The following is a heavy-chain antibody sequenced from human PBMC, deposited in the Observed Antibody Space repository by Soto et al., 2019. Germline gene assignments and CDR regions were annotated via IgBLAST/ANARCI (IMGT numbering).Heavy chain of an antibody. D-gene: IGHD3-3*01. J-gene: IGHJ5*02. CDR2: ISAYNGNT. CDR1: GYTFTSYG. CDR3: ARDPSYYDFWSGYRRDNWFDP. V-gene: IGHV1-18*01. Sequence: ASVKVSCKASGYTFTSYGISWVRQAPGQGLEWMGWISAYNGNTNYAQKLQGRVTMTTDTSTSTAYMELRSLRSDDTAVYYCARDPSYYDFWSGYRRDNWFDPWGQGTLVTVSS.